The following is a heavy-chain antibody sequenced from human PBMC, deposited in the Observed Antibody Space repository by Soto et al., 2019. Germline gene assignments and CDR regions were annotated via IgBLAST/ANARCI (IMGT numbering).Heavy chain of an antibody. Sequence: GGSLRLSCAASGFSFRNAWMSWVRQAPGKGLEWVGHIKSQGDGGTRDYAAPVKGRFTISRDDSKNTLFLQMNSVKNEDTAVYFCTTDLQAYCDGTTCYAGNYYYDDMDVWGRGTTVTVSS. D-gene: IGHD2-2*01. J-gene: IGHJ6*02. CDR1: GFSFRNAW. CDR2: IKSQGDGGTR. CDR3: TTDLQAYCDGTTCYAGNYYYDDMDV. V-gene: IGHV3-15*01.